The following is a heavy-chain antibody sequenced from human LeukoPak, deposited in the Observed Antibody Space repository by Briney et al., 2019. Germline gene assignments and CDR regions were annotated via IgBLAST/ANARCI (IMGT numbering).Heavy chain of an antibody. CDR3: ARETRFLETNFDC. CDR2: IYHSGSA. D-gene: IGHD3-3*01. Sequence: SETLSLTCTVSGGSISSGGYYWSWIRQPPGKGLEWIGYIYHSGSAYYNPSLKSRVTMSLDRSKNQFSLNLSSVTAADTAVYYCARETRFLETNFDCWGQGTLVTVSS. V-gene: IGHV4-30-2*01. J-gene: IGHJ4*02. CDR1: GGSISSGGYY.